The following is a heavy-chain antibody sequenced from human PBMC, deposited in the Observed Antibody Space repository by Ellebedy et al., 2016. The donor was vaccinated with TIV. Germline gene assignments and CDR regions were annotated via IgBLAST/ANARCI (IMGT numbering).Heavy chain of an antibody. D-gene: IGHD4-17*01. CDR1: GFDFSYHI. V-gene: IGHV3-48*04. J-gene: IGHJ4*02. Sequence: GGSLRLXXAASGFDFSYHIFNWVRQAPGKGLEWVSHICGNGVYYTDSVKGRFTISRDDAKDTLYLQMNSLGAEDTAVYYCAKDPYGDRYFDYWGQGTLVTVS. CDR3: AKDPYGDRYFDY. CDR2: ICGNGV.